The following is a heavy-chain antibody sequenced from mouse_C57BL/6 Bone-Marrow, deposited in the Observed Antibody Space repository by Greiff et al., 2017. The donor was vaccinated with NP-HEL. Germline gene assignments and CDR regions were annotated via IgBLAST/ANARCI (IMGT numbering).Heavy chain of an antibody. Sequence: QVQLQQPGAELVKPGASVTLSCKASGYTFTSYWMHWVKQRPGQGLEWIGMIHPNSGSTNYNEKFKSKATLTVDKSSSTAYMQLSSLTSEDSAVYYCARGDYYGSSPFAYWGQGTLVTVSA. CDR2: IHPNSGST. CDR1: GYTFTSYW. D-gene: IGHD1-1*01. V-gene: IGHV1-64*01. J-gene: IGHJ3*01. CDR3: ARGDYYGSSPFAY.